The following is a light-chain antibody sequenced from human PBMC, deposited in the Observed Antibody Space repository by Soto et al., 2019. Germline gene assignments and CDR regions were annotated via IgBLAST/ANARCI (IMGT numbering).Light chain of an antibody. Sequence: QSALTQPASVSGSPGQSITISCTGTSSDVGSYNLVSWYQQHPGKAPTVMIYEVTKRPSGVPARFSGSRSGNTASLTVSGLQAEDEADYYCSSYAGSNVWVFGGGTKLTVL. CDR1: SSDVGSYNL. CDR3: SSYAGSNVWV. V-gene: IGLV2-14*02. J-gene: IGLJ3*02. CDR2: EVT.